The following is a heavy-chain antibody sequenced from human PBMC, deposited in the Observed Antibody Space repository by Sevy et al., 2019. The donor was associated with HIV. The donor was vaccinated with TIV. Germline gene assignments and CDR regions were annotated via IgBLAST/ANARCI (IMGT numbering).Heavy chain of an antibody. D-gene: IGHD3-10*01. CDR2: IKQDGSEK. V-gene: IGHV3-7*03. Sequence: GGSLRLSCAASGFTFSSYWMSWVRQAPGKGLEWVANIKQDGSEKYYVDSVKGRFTISRDNAKNTLYLQMNSLRAEDTAVYYCARGGISMVRGRNAFDIWGQGTMVTVS. CDR1: GFTFSSYW. CDR3: ARGGISMVRGRNAFDI. J-gene: IGHJ3*02.